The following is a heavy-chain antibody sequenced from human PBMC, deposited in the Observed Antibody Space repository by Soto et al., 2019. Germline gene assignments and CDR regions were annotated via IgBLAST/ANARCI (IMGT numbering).Heavy chain of an antibody. CDR1: GYSFTSYW. CDR2: IYPGDSDT. J-gene: IGHJ6*02. D-gene: IGHD3-22*01. CDR3: ARHFEPSYYDSSGYYRYYYYYYGMDV. Sequence: GESLKISCKGSGYSFTSYWIGWVRQMPGKGLEWMGIIYPGDSDTRYSPSFQGQVTISADKSISTAYLQWSSLKASDTATYYCARHFEPSYYDSSGYYRYYYYYYGMDVWGQGTTVTVSS. V-gene: IGHV5-51*01.